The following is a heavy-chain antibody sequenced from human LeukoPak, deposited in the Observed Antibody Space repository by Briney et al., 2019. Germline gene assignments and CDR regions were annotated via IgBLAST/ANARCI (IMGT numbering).Heavy chain of an antibody. J-gene: IGHJ4*02. D-gene: IGHD6-13*01. CDR2: IYYSGST. CDR3: ARGLGSSVPAVYYFDY. CDR1: GGSISSYY. V-gene: IGHV4-59*12. Sequence: SETLSLTCTVSGGSISSYYWSWIRQPPGKGLEWIGYIYYSGSTNYNPSLKSRVTMSVDTSKNQFSLKLSSVTAADTAVYYCARGLGSSVPAVYYFDYWGQGTLVTVSS.